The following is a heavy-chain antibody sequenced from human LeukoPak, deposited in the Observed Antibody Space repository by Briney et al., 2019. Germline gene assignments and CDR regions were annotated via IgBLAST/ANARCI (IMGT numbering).Heavy chain of an antibody. J-gene: IGHJ4*02. CDR3: ASLLGDKTIFDF. Sequence: GGSLRLSCAASGLIFGSRWMSWIRQAPGKGLEWVANIKRDGSGEYYLDSVKGRFTISRDSAKNSLYLQMNSLRAEDTAVYYCASLLGDKTIFDFWGQGTLVTVSS. CDR1: GLIFGSRW. V-gene: IGHV3-7*01. D-gene: IGHD1-26*01. CDR2: IKRDGSGE.